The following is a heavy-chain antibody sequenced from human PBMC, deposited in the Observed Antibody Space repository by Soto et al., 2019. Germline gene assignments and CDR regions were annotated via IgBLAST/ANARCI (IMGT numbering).Heavy chain of an antibody. J-gene: IGHJ4*02. D-gene: IGHD7-27*01. CDR2: IYYSGST. CDR3: ARGPSGDKVDY. V-gene: IGHV4-39*01. Sequence: SETLSLTCTVSGGSISSSSYYWDWIRQPPGKGLEWIGSIYYSGSTYYNPSLKSRVTISVDTSKNQFSLKLNSVSAADTAVYYCARGPSGDKVDYWGQGIQVTVSS. CDR1: GGSISSSSYY.